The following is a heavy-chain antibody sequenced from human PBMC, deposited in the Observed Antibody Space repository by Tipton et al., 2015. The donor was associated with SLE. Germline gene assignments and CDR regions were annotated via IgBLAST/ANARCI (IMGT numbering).Heavy chain of an antibody. J-gene: IGHJ4*02. D-gene: IGHD6-25*01. CDR3: AREPSSEAFDY. CDR2: IKQDGSEI. V-gene: IGHV3-7*03. Sequence: GLVKPSETLSLTCTVSGSSLTGSYWSWIRQPPGKGLEWVANIKQDGSEIFYVDSVKDRFTISRDNAKNSLYLQMNSLRVDDTAVYYCAREPSSEAFDYWGQGTLVTVSS. CDR1: GSSLTGSY.